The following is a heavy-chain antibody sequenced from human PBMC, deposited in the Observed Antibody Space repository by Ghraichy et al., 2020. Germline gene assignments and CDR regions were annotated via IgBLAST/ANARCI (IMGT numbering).Heavy chain of an antibody. V-gene: IGHV1-69*04. Sequence: SVKVSCKASGGTFSSYAISWVRQAPGQGLEWMGRIIPILGIANYAQKFQGRVTITADKSTSTAYMELSSLRSEDTAVYYCARGIGGSSIGRMDVWGQGTTVTVSS. J-gene: IGHJ6*02. CDR1: GGTFSSYA. D-gene: IGHD4-23*01. CDR3: ARGIGGSSIGRMDV. CDR2: IIPILGIA.